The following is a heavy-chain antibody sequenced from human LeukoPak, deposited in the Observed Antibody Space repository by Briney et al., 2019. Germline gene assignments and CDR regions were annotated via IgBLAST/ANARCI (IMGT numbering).Heavy chain of an antibody. CDR1: GFTFSNYA. CDR2: ISYDGSNK. J-gene: IGHJ4*02. V-gene: IGHV3-30*04. Sequence: GGSLRLSCAASGFTFSNYAMHWVRQAPGKGLEWVAVISYDGSNKYYADSVKGRFTISRDNSKNTLYLQMNSLRAEDTAVYYCAKDLRREMATTLGYWGQGTLVTVSS. CDR3: AKDLRREMATTLGY. D-gene: IGHD5-24*01.